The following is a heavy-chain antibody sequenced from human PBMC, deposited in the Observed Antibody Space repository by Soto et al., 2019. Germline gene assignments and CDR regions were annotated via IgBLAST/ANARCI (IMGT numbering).Heavy chain of an antibody. J-gene: IGHJ6*03. Sequence: PGGSLRLSCAASGFTFSSYSMNWVRQAPGKGLEWVSAISGSGGSTYYADSVKGRFTISRDNSKNTLYLQMNSLRAEDTAVYYCAKSLINSTVVAAIPVSGSRYYYYYYMDVWGKGTTVTVSS. CDR3: AKSLINSTVVAAIPVSGSRYYYYYYMDV. V-gene: IGHV3-23*01. CDR1: GFTFSSYS. CDR2: ISGSGGST. D-gene: IGHD2-15*01.